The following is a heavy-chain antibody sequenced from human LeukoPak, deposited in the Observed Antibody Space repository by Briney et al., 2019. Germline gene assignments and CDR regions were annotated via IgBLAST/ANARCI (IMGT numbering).Heavy chain of an antibody. CDR1: GGSFSGYY. Sequence: PSETLSLTCAVYGGSFSGYYWSWIRQPPREGLEWIGEINHSGSTNYNPSLESRVTISVDTSKNQFSLKLSSVTAADTAVYYCAGEGDYWHRFDYWGRGTLVTVSS. D-gene: IGHD4-17*01. J-gene: IGHJ4*02. CDR2: INHSGST. V-gene: IGHV4-34*01. CDR3: AGEGDYWHRFDY.